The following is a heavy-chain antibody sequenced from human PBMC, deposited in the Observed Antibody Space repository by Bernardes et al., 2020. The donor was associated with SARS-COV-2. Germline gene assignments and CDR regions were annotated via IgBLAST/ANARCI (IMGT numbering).Heavy chain of an antibody. D-gene: IGHD6-19*01. CDR2: IGTAGDT. V-gene: IGHV3-13*01. J-gene: IGHJ2*01. CDR1: GFTFSSYD. Sequence: GGSLRLSCAASGFTFSSYDMHWVRQATGKGLEWVSAIGTAGDTYYPGSVKGRFTISRENAKNSLYLQMNSLRAGDTAVYYCARGLAVAVNPSPGYFDLWGRGTLVTVSS. CDR3: ARGLAVAVNPSPGYFDL.